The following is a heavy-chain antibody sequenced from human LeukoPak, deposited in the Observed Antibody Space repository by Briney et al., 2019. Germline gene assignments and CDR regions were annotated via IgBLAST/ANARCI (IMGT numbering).Heavy chain of an antibody. Sequence: PGGSLRLSCAASGFTFSNYNMNWVRQAPGKGLEWVSSVSSSSSYIYYADSVKGRFTISRDNAKNSLYLQMNSLRAEDTAVYYCARDPSRGSYYLIGYQYMDVWGTGTTVTFSS. D-gene: IGHD1-26*01. CDR2: VSSSSSYI. CDR1: GFTFSNYN. V-gene: IGHV3-21*01. J-gene: IGHJ6*03. CDR3: ARDPSRGSYYLIGYQYMDV.